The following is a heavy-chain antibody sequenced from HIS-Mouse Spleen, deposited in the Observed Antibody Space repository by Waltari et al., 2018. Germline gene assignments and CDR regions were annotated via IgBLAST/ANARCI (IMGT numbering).Heavy chain of an antibody. CDR1: GGSFSGYY. Sequence: QVQLQQWGAGLLKPSETLSLTCAVYGGSFSGYYWSWIRQPPGKGLEWIGEINHSGSTNYNPSLKSRVTISVDTSKNQFSLKLSSVTAADTAVYYCARAMNGYSSSWSGAFDIWGQGTMVTVSS. CDR3: ARAMNGYSSSWSGAFDI. V-gene: IGHV4-34*01. CDR2: INHSGST. J-gene: IGHJ3*02. D-gene: IGHD6-13*01.